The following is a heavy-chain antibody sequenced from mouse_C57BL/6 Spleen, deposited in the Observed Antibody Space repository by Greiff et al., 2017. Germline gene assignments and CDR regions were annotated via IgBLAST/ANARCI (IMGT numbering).Heavy chain of an antibody. V-gene: IGHV1-55*01. CDR1: GYTFTSYW. Sequence: VQLQQPGAELVKPGASVKMSCKASGYTFTSYWITWVKQRPGQGLEWIGDIYPGSGSTNYNEKFKSKATLTVDTSSSTAYMQLSSLTSEDSAVYYCARLGVYDPAWFAYWGQGTLVTVSA. J-gene: IGHJ3*01. CDR3: ARLGVYDPAWFAY. CDR2: IYPGSGST. D-gene: IGHD2-3*01.